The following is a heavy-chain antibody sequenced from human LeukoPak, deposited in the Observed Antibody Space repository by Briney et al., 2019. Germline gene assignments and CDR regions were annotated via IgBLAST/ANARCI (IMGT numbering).Heavy chain of an antibody. J-gene: IGHJ4*02. CDR3: ARADHREWELPFDY. Sequence: ASVKVSCKASGYTFTGYYMHWVRLAPRPGLEWMGWINPNSGGTNYAQQFQSSGTMTRHTSISTAYMELSRLRSDDTAVYYCARADHREWELPFDYSGQGNLVTVSS. CDR1: GYTFTGYY. CDR2: INPNSGGT. V-gene: IGHV1-2*02. D-gene: IGHD1-26*01.